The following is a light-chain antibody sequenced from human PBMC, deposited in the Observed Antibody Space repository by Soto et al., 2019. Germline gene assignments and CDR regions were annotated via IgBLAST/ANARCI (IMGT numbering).Light chain of an antibody. J-gene: IGKJ1*01. V-gene: IGKV2-24*01. Sequence: DIVMTQTPLSSPVTLGQPASISCRSSESLVHSDGNTYLSWLHQRPGQPPRLLIYKISKRLPGVPERISGSGAGTEFTLKISRVEAEDVGIYYCMQATLFSWTFGQGTKVEI. CDR2: KIS. CDR3: MQATLFSWT. CDR1: ESLVHSDGNTY.